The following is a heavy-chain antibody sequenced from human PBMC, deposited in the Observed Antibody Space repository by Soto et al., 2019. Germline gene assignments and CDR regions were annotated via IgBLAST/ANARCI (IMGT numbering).Heavy chain of an antibody. CDR2: ISTTGGNT. CDR3: AKPSGGSYPESRVFES. V-gene: IGHV3-23*01. D-gene: IGHD1-26*01. J-gene: IGHJ4*02. CDR1: GFTFYSSA. Sequence: PGGSLRLSCAASGFTFYSSAMSWVRQAPGKGLEWVSAISTTGGNTLYADSVKGRFTISRDNSKNTLYLQMNSLRAEDTAIYYCAKPSGGSYPESRVFESWGQRT.